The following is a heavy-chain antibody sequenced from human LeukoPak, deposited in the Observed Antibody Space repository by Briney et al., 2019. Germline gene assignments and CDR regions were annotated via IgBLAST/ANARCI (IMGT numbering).Heavy chain of an antibody. CDR3: ARTHDFWSGYTLFDY. D-gene: IGHD3-3*01. Sequence: ASVKVSCKASGYTFTSYDINWVRQATGQGLEWMGWISAYNGNTNYAQKLQGRVTMTTDTSTSTAYMELRSLRSDDTAVYYCARTHDFWSGYTLFDYWGQGTLVTVSS. V-gene: IGHV1-18*01. J-gene: IGHJ4*02. CDR1: GYTFTSYD. CDR2: ISAYNGNT.